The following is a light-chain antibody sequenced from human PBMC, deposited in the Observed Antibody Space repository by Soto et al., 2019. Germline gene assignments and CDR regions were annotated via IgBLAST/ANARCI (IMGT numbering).Light chain of an antibody. CDR1: QSVSSN. CDR2: GAA. J-gene: IGKJ2*01. CDR3: QQYNNWHPYT. V-gene: IGKV3-15*01. Sequence: EKVMTQSPATLSVSPGERATLSCRASQSVSSNLAWYQQKPGQDPRLLIYGAATSATGIPARFSGSGSGTEFTLTISSLQSEDFAVYYCQQYNNWHPYTFGQGTKLEI.